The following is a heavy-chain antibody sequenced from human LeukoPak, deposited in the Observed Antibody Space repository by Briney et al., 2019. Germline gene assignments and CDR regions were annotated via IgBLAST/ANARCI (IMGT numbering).Heavy chain of an antibody. CDR1: GFTFSSYG. CDR3: ARDRQRYYDSSGYCDY. V-gene: IGHV3-30*19. D-gene: IGHD3-22*01. J-gene: IGHJ4*02. Sequence: PGGSLRLSCAASGFTFSSYGMHWVRQAPGKGLEWVAVISYDGSNKYYADSVKGRFTISRDNSKNTLYLQMNSLRAEDTAVYYCARDRQRYYDSSGYCDYWGQGTLVTVSS. CDR2: ISYDGSNK.